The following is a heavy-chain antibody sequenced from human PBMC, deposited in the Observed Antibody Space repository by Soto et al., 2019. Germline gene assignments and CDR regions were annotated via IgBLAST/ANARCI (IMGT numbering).Heavy chain of an antibody. J-gene: IGHJ6*02. CDR1: GFTFSSYA. V-gene: IGHV3-30-3*01. CDR3: AKDPTVTLYYYYYGMDV. Sequence: GGSLRLSCAASGFTFSSYAMHWVRQAPGKGLEWVAVISYDGSNKYYADSVKGRFTISRDNSKNTLYLQMNSLRAEDTAVYYCAKDPTVTLYYYYYGMDVWGQGTTVTAP. CDR2: ISYDGSNK. D-gene: IGHD4-17*01.